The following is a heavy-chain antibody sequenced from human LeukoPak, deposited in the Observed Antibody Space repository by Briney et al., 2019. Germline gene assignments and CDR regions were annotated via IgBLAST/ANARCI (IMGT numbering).Heavy chain of an antibody. V-gene: IGHV1-8*01. CDR2: MNPNSGNT. CDR1: GYTFTSYD. Sequence: ASVKVSCKASGYTFTSYDINWVRQATGQGLEWMGWMNPNSGNTGYAQKFQGRVTMTRNTSISTAYMELRSLRSDDTAVYYCARDRIYYYDSSGYSPFDPWGQGTLVTVSS. D-gene: IGHD3-22*01. CDR3: ARDRIYYYDSSGYSPFDP. J-gene: IGHJ5*02.